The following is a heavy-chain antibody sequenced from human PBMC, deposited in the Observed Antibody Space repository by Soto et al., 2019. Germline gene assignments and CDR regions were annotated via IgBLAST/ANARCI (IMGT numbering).Heavy chain of an antibody. Sequence: QVQLVQSGAEVKKPGSSVKVSCKASGGTFSSYTISWVRQAPGQGLEWMGRIIPILGIANYAQKFQGRVTITADKSTSTAYMELSSLRSEDTAVYYCARGGGIVVAGWFDPWGQGTLVTVSS. CDR1: GGTFSSYT. D-gene: IGHD6-19*01. V-gene: IGHV1-69*02. CDR3: ARGGGIVVAGWFDP. J-gene: IGHJ5*02. CDR2: IIPILGIA.